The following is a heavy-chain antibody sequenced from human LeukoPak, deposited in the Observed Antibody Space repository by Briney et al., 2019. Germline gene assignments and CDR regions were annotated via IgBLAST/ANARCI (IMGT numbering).Heavy chain of an antibody. Sequence: QSGGSLRLSCAASGFTFSSYSMNWVRQAPGKGLEWVSYISSSSSTIYYADSVKGRFTISRDNSKTTLYLQMNSLRAEDTAVYYCAKATLEHDAFDIWGQGTMVTVSS. CDR2: ISSSSSTI. D-gene: IGHD1/OR15-1a*01. V-gene: IGHV3-48*01. CDR1: GFTFSSYS. J-gene: IGHJ3*02. CDR3: AKATLEHDAFDI.